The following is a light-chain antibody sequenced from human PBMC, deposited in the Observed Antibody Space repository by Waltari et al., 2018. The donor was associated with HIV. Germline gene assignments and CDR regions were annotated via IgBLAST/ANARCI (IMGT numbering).Light chain of an antibody. CDR3: QQYGSSPPFT. V-gene: IGKV3-20*01. Sequence: IVLTQSPGTLSLSPGGRATLSCRASPSVSSSYLAWYQQKPGQAPRLLIYGASSRATGIPDRFSGSGSGTDFTLTISRLEPEDFAVYYCQQYGSSPPFTFGQGTRLEIK. J-gene: IGKJ5*01. CDR1: PSVSSSY. CDR2: GAS.